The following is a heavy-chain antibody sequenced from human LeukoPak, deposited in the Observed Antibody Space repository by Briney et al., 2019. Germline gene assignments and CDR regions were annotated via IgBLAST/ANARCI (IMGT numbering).Heavy chain of an antibody. CDR1: GSTVKELA. CDR2: VDPEDGES. V-gene: IGHV1-24*01. CDR3: AAGSGFGELLY. Sequence: ASVKVSCKVSGSTVKELATQWVRQAAGKVPEWLGRVDPEDGESMYAERFEGRLTMTEDTSTDTVYMELSSLSSEDTAVYYCAAGSGFGELLYWGQGTLVTVSS. J-gene: IGHJ4*02. D-gene: IGHD3-10*01.